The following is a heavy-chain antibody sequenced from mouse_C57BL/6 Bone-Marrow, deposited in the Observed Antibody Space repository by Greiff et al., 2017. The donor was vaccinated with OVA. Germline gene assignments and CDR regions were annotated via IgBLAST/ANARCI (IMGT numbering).Heavy chain of an antibody. CDR1: EYEFPSHD. CDR2: INSDGGST. Sequence: EVKLVESGGGLVQPGESLKLSCESNEYEFPSHDMSWVRKTPEKRLELVAAINSDGGSTYYPDTMERRFIISRDNTKKTLYLQMSSLRSEDTAVYYCARHRYDYDVGWYFDVWGTGTTVTVSS. D-gene: IGHD2-4*01. V-gene: IGHV5-2*01. J-gene: IGHJ1*03. CDR3: ARHRYDYDVGWYFDV.